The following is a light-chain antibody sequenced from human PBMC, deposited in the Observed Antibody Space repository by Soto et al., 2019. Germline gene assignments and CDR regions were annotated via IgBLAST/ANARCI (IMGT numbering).Light chain of an antibody. CDR3: QHYNSYSEA. CDR1: RDVGSD. V-gene: IGKV1-17*01. Sequence: QMTQSPSSLSTSVGEKLIITCRASRDVGSDVSWYQQKPGQAPKLLIYAASNLYTGVPSRFSGSRSGTEFTLTISSLQPDDFATYYCQHYNSYSEAFGQGTRWIS. J-gene: IGKJ1*01. CDR2: AAS.